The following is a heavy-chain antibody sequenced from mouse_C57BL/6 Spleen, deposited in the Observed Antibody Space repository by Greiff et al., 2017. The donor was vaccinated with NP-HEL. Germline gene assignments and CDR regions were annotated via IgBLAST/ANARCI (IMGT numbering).Heavy chain of an antibody. D-gene: IGHD2-3*01. J-gene: IGHJ4*01. Sequence: VKLQESGAELVKPGASVKMSCKASGYTFTTYPIEWMKQNHGKSLEWIGNFHPYNDDTKYNEKFKGKATLTVDTSSSTAYMQLSSLTSEDSAVYYCARDGLLPMDYWGQGTSVTVSS. CDR2: FHPYNDDT. CDR1: GYTFTTYP. V-gene: IGHV1-47*01. CDR3: ARDGLLPMDY.